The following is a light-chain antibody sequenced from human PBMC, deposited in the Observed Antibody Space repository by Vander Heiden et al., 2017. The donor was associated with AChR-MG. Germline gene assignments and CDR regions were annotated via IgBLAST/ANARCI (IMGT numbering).Light chain of an antibody. CDR3: QQHYSTPHT. J-gene: IGKJ2*01. CDR2: WAS. V-gene: IGKV4-1*01. Sequence: DIVMTRSPDSLAVSLGERATINCKSSQSVFYSSNNNNYLAWYQQKPGQPPKLLIYWASSRESGVPDRFSGSGSGTDFTLTISSLQAEDVAVYYCQQHYSTPHTFGQGTRVEIK. CDR1: QSVFYSSNNNNY.